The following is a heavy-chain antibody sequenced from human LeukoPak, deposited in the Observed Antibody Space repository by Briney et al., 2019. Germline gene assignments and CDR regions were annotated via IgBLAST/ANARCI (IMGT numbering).Heavy chain of an antibody. J-gene: IGHJ4*02. CDR2: IYHSGST. CDR1: GGSISSGGYY. D-gene: IGHD2-2*01. Sequence: SETLSLTCTVSGGSISSGGYYWSWIRQPPGKGLEWIGYIYHSGSTYYNPSLKSRVTISVDRSKNQFSLKLSSVTAADTAVYYCARGGRDCSSTSCPPYYFDYWGQGTLVTVSS. CDR3: ARGGRDCSSTSCPPYYFDY. V-gene: IGHV4-30-2*01.